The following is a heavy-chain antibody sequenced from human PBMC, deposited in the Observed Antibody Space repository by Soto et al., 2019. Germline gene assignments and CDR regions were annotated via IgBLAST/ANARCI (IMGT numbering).Heavy chain of an antibody. V-gene: IGHV3-23*01. J-gene: IGHJ4*02. CDR2: VRSDGDTT. CDR1: GFTFSRYG. CDR3: AKGKGVGATPDGANC. Sequence: EVQVLESGGGLVQPGGSLRLSCAASGFTFSRYGMNWVRQAPGKGLEWVSGVRSDGDTTYNADSVKGRFTVSRDNFKNTVDVQMNSRRVEDTAVYYCAKGKGVGATPDGANCWGQGTLVTVSS. D-gene: IGHD1-26*01.